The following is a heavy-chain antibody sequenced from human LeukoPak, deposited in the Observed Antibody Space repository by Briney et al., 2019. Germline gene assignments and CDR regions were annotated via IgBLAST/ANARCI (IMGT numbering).Heavy chain of an antibody. CDR3: VVGFRN. Sequence: GGSQRLSCAASGLTFDDYAMHWVRQASGKGLEWVSGVSWNSGSIGYADSVKGRFTISRDNAKNSLYLQMNSLRAEDMALYYCVVGFRNWGRGTLVTVSS. V-gene: IGHV3-9*03. CDR2: VSWNSGSI. J-gene: IGHJ4*02. CDR1: GLTFDDYA. D-gene: IGHD2-15*01.